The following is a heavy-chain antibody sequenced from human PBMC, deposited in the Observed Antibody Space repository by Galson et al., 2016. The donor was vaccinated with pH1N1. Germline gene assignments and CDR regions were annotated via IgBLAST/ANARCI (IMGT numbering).Heavy chain of an antibody. D-gene: IGHD3-3*01. CDR3: ARTSGYDFWSGYYANLDYYMDV. V-gene: IGHV4-38-2*02. J-gene: IGHJ6*03. CDR1: GYSISSGYY. CDR2: IYHSGST. Sequence: ETLSLTCTVSGYSISSGYYWGWIRQPPGKGLEWIGSIYHSGSTYYNPSLKSRVTISVDTSKNQFSLKLSSVTAADTAVYYCARTSGYDFWSGYYANLDYYMDVWGKGTTVTVSS.